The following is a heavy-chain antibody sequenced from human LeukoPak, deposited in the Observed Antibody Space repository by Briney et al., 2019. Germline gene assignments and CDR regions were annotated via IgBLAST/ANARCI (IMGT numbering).Heavy chain of an antibody. CDR2: INHSGST. D-gene: IGHD4-11*01. Sequence: SETLSLTCAVYGGSFSGYYWSWIRQPPGKGLEWIGEINHSGSTNYNPPLESRVTISVDTSKNQFSLKLSSVTAADTAVYYCARGRITVTSPYYYYYYYMDVWGKGTTVTVSS. CDR1: GGSFSGYY. CDR3: ARGRITVTSPYYYYYYYMDV. J-gene: IGHJ6*03. V-gene: IGHV4-34*01.